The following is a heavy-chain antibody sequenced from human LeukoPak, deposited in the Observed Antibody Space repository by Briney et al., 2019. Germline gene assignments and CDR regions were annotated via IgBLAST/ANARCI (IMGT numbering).Heavy chain of an antibody. V-gene: IGHV3-21*01. D-gene: IGHD3-16*01. CDR1: GFTFSSYS. CDR2: ISSSSSYI. Sequence: GGSLRLSCAASGFTFSSYSMNWVRQAPGKGLEWVSSISSSSSYIYYADSVKGRFTISRDNAKNLLYLQMNSLRAEDTAVYYCARDGARGGYFDYWGQGTLVTVSS. J-gene: IGHJ4*02. CDR3: ARDGARGGYFDY.